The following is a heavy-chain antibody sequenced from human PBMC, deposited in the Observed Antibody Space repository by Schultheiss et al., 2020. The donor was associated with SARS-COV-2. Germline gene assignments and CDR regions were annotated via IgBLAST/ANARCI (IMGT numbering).Heavy chain of an antibody. J-gene: IGHJ3*02. D-gene: IGHD3-22*01. V-gene: IGHV4-59*01. CDR1: GGSISSYY. Sequence: SQTLSLTCTVSGGSISSYYWSWIRQPPGKGLEWIGYIYYSGSTNYNPSLKSRVTISVHTSKNQFSLKLSSVTAADTAVYYCARVNLPGYYYDSSGYYYPVGAFDIWGQGTMVTVSS. CDR2: IYYSGST. CDR3: ARVNLPGYYYDSSGYYYPVGAFDI.